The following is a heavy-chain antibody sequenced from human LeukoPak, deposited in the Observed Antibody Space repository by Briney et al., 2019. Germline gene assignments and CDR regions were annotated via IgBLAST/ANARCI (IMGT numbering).Heavy chain of an antibody. CDR2: ISSSSSYI. Sequence: PGGSLRLSCAASGFTFSSYSMNWVPQAPGRGREWVSSISSSSSYIYYADSVKGRFTISRDNAKNSLYLQMNSLRAEDTAVYYCARDGYSGSYYDYWGQGSLVTVSS. CDR1: GFTFSSYS. V-gene: IGHV3-21*01. D-gene: IGHD1-26*01. J-gene: IGHJ4*02. CDR3: ARDGYSGSYYDY.